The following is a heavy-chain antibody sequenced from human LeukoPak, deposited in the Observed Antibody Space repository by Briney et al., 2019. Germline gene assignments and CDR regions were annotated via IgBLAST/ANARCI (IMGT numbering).Heavy chain of an antibody. CDR1: GFTFSSFA. Sequence: PGGSLRLSCAASGFTFSSFAMSWVRQAPGKGLEWVSVISGGGSSTYYADSVKGRFTISRDNAKNSLYLQMNSLRAEDTAVYYCARDQGGVGYWGQGTLVTVSS. J-gene: IGHJ4*02. CDR3: ARDQGGVGY. CDR2: ISGGGSST. V-gene: IGHV3-23*01. D-gene: IGHD3-16*01.